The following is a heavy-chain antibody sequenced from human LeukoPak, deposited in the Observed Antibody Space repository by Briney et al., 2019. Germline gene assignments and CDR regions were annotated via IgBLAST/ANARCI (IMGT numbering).Heavy chain of an antibody. D-gene: IGHD4/OR15-4a*01. CDR1: GFTFSSYW. Sequence: GRPLRLSCAASGFTFSSYWMHWVRQAPGKGLVWVSRISDDGSTTTYADSVKGRFTISRDNAKNTLYLQMNSLRAEDTAVYYCARGYGAYAYWGQGTLVTVSS. J-gene: IGHJ4*02. CDR2: ISDDGSTT. CDR3: ARGYGAYAY. V-gene: IGHV3-74*01.